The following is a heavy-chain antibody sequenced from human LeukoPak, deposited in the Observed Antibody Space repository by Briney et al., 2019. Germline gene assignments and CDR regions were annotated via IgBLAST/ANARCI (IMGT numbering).Heavy chain of an antibody. J-gene: IGHJ4*02. Sequence: GGSLRLSCAASGFTFSSYWMSWVRQAPGKGLEWVANIKQDGSEKYYVDSVKGRFTISRDNAKNSLYLQMNSLRAEDTAVYYCAKLGSERVGYYYDSSGLDYWGQGTLVTVSS. V-gene: IGHV3-7*01. CDR1: GFTFSSYW. D-gene: IGHD3-22*01. CDR2: IKQDGSEK. CDR3: AKLGSERVGYYYDSSGLDY.